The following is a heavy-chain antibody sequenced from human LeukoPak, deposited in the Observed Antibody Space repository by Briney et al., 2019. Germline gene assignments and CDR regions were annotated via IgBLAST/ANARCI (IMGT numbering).Heavy chain of an antibody. CDR2: IYHSGST. CDR3: ARRSSLAWDY. J-gene: IGHJ4*02. V-gene: IGHV4-59*12. CDR1: GGSISSYY. Sequence: PSETLSLTCTVSGGSISSYYWSWIRQPAGKGLEWIGYIYHSGSTYYNPSLKSRITISIDRSKNHFSLKLSSVTAADTAVYYCARRSSLAWDYWGQGTLVTVSS.